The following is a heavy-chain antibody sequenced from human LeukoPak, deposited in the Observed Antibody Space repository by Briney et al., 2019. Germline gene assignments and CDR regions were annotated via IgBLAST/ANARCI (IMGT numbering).Heavy chain of an antibody. CDR2: INSDGSST. V-gene: IGHV3-74*01. CDR3: ASKNGSY. D-gene: IGHD1-26*01. CDR1: GFTFDDYA. J-gene: IGHJ4*02. Sequence: GGSLRLSCAASGFTFDDYAMHWVRQAPGKGLVWVSRINSDGSSTTYADSVKGRFTVSRDNAKNTLYLQMNSLRAEDTAVYYCASKNGSYWGQGTPVTVSS.